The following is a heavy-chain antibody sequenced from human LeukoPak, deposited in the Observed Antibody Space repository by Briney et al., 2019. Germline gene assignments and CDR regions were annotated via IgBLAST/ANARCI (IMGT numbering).Heavy chain of an antibody. CDR2: TTHSGSS. Sequence: SETLSLTCGVAGGSFRGYYWTWIRQAPGKGLEWIGETTHSGSSNYNPSLKSRVNISADMAKNQFSLTLSSVTAADTAEYYCARMWPGRIGGSLGSSDYWGQGTLVTLSS. CDR3: ARMWPGRIGGSLGSSDY. D-gene: IGHD1-26*01. V-gene: IGHV4-34*01. CDR1: GGSFRGYY. J-gene: IGHJ4*02.